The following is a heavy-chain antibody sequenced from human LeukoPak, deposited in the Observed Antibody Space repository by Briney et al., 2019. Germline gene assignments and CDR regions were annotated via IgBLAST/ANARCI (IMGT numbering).Heavy chain of an antibody. CDR3: ARDRRIFGVVAPFGYYYMDV. CDR1: GYTFTSYY. J-gene: IGHJ6*03. V-gene: IGHV1-46*01. D-gene: IGHD3-3*01. Sequence: ASVKVSCKASGYTFTSYYMHWVRQAPGQGLEWMGIINPSGGSTSYAQKFQGRVTMTRDTSTSTVYMELSSLRSEDTAVYYCARDRRIFGVVAPFGYYYMDVWGKGTTVTVSS. CDR2: INPSGGST.